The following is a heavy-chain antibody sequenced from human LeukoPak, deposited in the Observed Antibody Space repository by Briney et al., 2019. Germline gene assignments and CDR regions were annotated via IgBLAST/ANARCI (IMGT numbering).Heavy chain of an antibody. D-gene: IGHD4-17*01. V-gene: IGHV3-74*01. Sequence: VWVSRINSAGISTSYADSVKGRFTLSRDNAKNTLYLQMNSLRAEETAVYYCAKGGATVIDYWGQGTLVTVSS. CDR2: INSAGIST. J-gene: IGHJ4*02. CDR3: AKGGATVIDY.